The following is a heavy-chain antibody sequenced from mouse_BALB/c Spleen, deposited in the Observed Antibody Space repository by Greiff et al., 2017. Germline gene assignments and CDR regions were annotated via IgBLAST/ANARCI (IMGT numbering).Heavy chain of an antibody. CDR2: ISSGGST. V-gene: IGHV5-6-5*01. Sequence: EVQRVESGGGLVKPGGSLKLSCAASGFTFSSYAMSWVRQTPEKRLEWVASISSGGSTYYPDSVKGRFTISRDNARNILYLQMSSLRSEDTAMYYCARAPITTVVALYWYFDVWGAGTTVTVSS. D-gene: IGHD1-1*01. CDR1: GFTFSSYA. J-gene: IGHJ1*01. CDR3: ARAPITTVVALYWYFDV.